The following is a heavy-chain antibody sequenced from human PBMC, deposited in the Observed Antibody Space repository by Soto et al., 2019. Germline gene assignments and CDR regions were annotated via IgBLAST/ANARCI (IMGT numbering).Heavy chain of an antibody. V-gene: IGHV3-15*01. D-gene: IGHD6-19*01. Sequence: GGSLRLSCAASGFTFSNAWMSWVRQAPGKGLEWVGRIKSKTDGGTTDYAAPVKGRFTISRDDSKNTLYLQMNSLKTEDTAVYYCTTASSGWYANFDYWGQGTLVTVSS. CDR1: GFTFSNAW. CDR2: IKSKTDGGTT. CDR3: TTASSGWYANFDY. J-gene: IGHJ4*02.